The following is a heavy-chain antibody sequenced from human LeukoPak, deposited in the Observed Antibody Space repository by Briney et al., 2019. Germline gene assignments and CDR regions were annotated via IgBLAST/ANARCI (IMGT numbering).Heavy chain of an antibody. CDR2: IYTSGST. D-gene: IGHD3-10*01. J-gene: IGHJ4*02. CDR1: GGSISSGSYY. V-gene: IGHV4-61*02. Sequence: PSQTLSLTCTVSGGSISSGSYYWSWIRQPAGKGLEWIGRIYTSGSTYYNPSLKSRVTISVDTSKNQFSLKLSSVTAADTAVYYCARTHRGYYGSGSSFDYWGQGTLVTVSS. CDR3: ARTHRGYYGSGSSFDY.